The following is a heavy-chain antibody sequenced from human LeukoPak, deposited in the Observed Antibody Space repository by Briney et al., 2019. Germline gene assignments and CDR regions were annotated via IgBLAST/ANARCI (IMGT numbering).Heavy chain of an antibody. CDR1: GCSFSTYW. V-gene: IGHV5-51*01. D-gene: IGHD2-2*01. CDR2: IYPGDSDT. CDR3: ARAQRDIVVVPAATYYYYYGMDV. J-gene: IGHJ6*02. Sequence: GESLKISCKGSGCSFSTYWIAWVRQMPGKGLEWMGIIYPGDSDTRDSPSFQGQVTISADKSISTAYLQWSSLKASDTAMYYCARAQRDIVVVPAATYYYYYGMDVWGQGTTVTVSS.